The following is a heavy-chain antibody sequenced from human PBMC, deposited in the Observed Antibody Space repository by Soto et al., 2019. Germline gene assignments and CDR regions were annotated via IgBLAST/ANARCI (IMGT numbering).Heavy chain of an antibody. Sequence: QVQLQESGPGLVKPSETLSLTCAVSGHSISSGYYWGWIRQPPGKGLEWIGSFYHSGSTYYNPSLKSRVTISVDTSQNQFALKLSSVTAADTAVYYCARGEYYGSGNYFDYWGQGTLVTVSS. J-gene: IGHJ4*02. CDR3: ARGEYYGSGNYFDY. D-gene: IGHD3-10*01. CDR2: FYHSGST. V-gene: IGHV4-38-2*01. CDR1: GHSISSGYY.